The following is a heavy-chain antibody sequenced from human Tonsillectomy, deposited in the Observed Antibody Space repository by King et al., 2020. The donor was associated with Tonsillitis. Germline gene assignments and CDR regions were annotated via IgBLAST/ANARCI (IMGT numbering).Heavy chain of an antibody. CDR3: ALGSYYYDSSGYKGNFQH. CDR1: GYSFTSYW. J-gene: IGHJ1*01. CDR2: IYPGDSDT. Sequence: QLVQSGAEVKKPGESLKISCKGSGYSFTSYWIGWVRQMPGKGLEWMGIIYPGDSDTRYSPSFKGQVTISADKSISTAYLQWSSLKASDTAMYYCALGSYYYDSSGYKGNFQHWGQGTLVTVSS. V-gene: IGHV5-51*01. D-gene: IGHD3-22*01.